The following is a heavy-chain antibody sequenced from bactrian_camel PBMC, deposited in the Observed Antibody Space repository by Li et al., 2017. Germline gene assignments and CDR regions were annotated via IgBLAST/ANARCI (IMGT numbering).Heavy chain of an antibody. CDR3: KRNFGAYCTPWSDFNY. CDR2: INTSGDIT. Sequence: VQLVESGGGSVQPGGSLRLSCAASGFTFSNYAIYWVRKAPGKGLEWVSTINTSGDITRYADSVKGRFTISRDNAKNTVYLQMNSLKPEDTAMYSCKRNFGAYCTPWSDFNYWGQGTQVTVSS. D-gene: IGHD1*01. CDR1: GFTFSNYA. J-gene: IGHJ4*01. V-gene: IGHV3S35*01.